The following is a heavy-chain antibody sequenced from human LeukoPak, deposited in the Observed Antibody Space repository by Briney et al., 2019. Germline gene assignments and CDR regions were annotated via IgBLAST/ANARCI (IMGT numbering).Heavy chain of an antibody. CDR3: ARSSSSWYQESYYYYGLDV. V-gene: IGHV1-69*01. J-gene: IGHJ6*02. CDR1: GGTFSSYA. CDR2: IIPLFGTA. Sequence: SVKVSCKASGGTFSSYAISWVRQAPGQGLEWMGGIIPLFGTANYAQKFQGRVTITADESTSTAYMELSSLRSEDTAVYYCARSSSSWYQESYYYYGLDVWGQGTTVTVSS. D-gene: IGHD6-13*01.